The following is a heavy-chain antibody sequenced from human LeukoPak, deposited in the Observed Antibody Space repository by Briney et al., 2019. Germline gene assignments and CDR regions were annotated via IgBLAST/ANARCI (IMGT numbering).Heavy chain of an antibody. J-gene: IGHJ3*02. CDR2: VYYSGST. Sequence: SGTLSLTCSVSGVSINNYYWSWIREPPGRGLEWIGYVYYSGSTNYNPSLKSRVTISVDTSKNQFSLKLSSVTAADTAVYYCARSRGYSGYAYDAFDIWGQGTMATVSS. D-gene: IGHD5-12*01. V-gene: IGHV4-59*01. CDR1: GVSINNYY. CDR3: ARSRGYSGYAYDAFDI.